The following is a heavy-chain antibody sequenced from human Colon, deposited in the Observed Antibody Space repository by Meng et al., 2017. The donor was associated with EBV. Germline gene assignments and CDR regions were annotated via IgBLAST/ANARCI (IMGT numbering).Heavy chain of an antibody. CDR3: ARVTGKIYYDGSGYPEAFDY. V-gene: IGHV4-30-4*01. J-gene: IGHJ4*02. D-gene: IGHD3-22*01. CDR1: GDSISSTDYY. CDR2: IYYSGSR. Sequence: ARLQESGSGLVKPSQTQSLTCTVSGDSISSTDYYWSWVRQPPGKGLEWTGYIYYSGSRYYNPSLKSRVTISVDTSKNQFSLKLSSVTAADTAVYYCARVTGKIYYDGSGYPEAFDYWGQGTLVTVSS.